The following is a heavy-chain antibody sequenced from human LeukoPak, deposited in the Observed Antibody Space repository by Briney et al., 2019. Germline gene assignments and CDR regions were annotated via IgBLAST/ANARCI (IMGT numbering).Heavy chain of an antibody. CDR1: GGSISSYY. CDR3: ARHRGSGYPDY. D-gene: IGHD3-22*01. Sequence: SETLSLTCTVSGGSISSYYWSWIRQPPGKGLEWIGYIYYSGSTNYNPSLKSRVTISVDTSKNQFSLKLSSVTAADTAVYYCARHRGSGYPDYWGQGTLVTVSS. J-gene: IGHJ4*02. CDR2: IYYSGST. V-gene: IGHV4-59*08.